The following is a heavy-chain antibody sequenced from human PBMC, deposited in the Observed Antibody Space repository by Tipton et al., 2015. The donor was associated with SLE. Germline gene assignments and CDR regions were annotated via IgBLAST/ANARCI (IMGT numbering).Heavy chain of an antibody. Sequence: TLSLTCTVSGGSISSGSYYWSWIRQPAGKGLEWIGRIYTSGSTNYNPSLKSRVTIFVDTSKNQFSLKLSSVTAADTAVYYCASARVGATDAFDIWGQGTMVTVSS. D-gene: IGHD1-26*01. V-gene: IGHV4-61*02. CDR3: ASARVGATDAFDI. CDR2: IYTSGST. J-gene: IGHJ3*02. CDR1: GGSISSGSYY.